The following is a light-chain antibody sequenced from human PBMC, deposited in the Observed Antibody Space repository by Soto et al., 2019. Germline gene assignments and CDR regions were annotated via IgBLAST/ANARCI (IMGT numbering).Light chain of an antibody. V-gene: IGLV2-11*01. CDR2: DVS. J-gene: IGLJ3*02. Sequence: QSVLTQPRSVSGSPGQSVTISCTGTSSDVGIYNYVSWYQQHPGKAPKLIIYDVSKRPSGVPDRFSGSKSGNTASLTISGLQAEDEANYYCFSYAGSRVFGGGTKLTVL. CDR3: FSYAGSRV. CDR1: SSDVGIYNY.